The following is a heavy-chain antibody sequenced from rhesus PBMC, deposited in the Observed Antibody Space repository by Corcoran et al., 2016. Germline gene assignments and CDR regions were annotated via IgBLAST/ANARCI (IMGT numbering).Heavy chain of an antibody. V-gene: IGHV4-65*01. J-gene: IGHJ2*01. CDR3: ARGPRAWYFDL. CDR2: ISGSSGST. CDR1: GGSVRSGNW. Sequence: QVQLQESGPGLVKPSETLSLTCVVSGGSVRSGNWWSWIRQPPGKGLEWIGYISGSSGSTYYNPSLQSRVTISTDTSKNQFSLKLSSVTAADTAVYYCARGPRAWYFDLWGPGTPITISS.